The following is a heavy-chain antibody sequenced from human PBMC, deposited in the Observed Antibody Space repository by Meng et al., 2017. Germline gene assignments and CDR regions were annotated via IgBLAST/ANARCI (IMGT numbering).Heavy chain of an antibody. CDR1: GFSLSTGGVG. Sequence: QITLKESRPTLVKPTQTLTLTCTFDGFSLSTGGVGVGWIRQPPGKALEWLALIYWDDDTRYSPSLKSRLSITKDTSKNQVFLTMTNMDPVDTATYYCAHRSSAWAFDSWGQGTLVTVSS. CDR2: IYWDDDT. V-gene: IGHV2-5*02. D-gene: IGHD7-27*01. CDR3: AHRSSAWAFDS. J-gene: IGHJ4*02.